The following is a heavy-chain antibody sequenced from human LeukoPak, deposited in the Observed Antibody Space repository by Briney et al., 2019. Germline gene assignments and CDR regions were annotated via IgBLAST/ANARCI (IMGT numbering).Heavy chain of an antibody. CDR1: GGSFSGYY. CDR2: INHSGST. CDR3: ARGPLTMVRGVLRRINWFDP. D-gene: IGHD3-10*01. V-gene: IGHV4-34*01. Sequence: SETLSLTCVVYGGSFSGYYWSWIRQPPGKGLEWIGEINHSGSTNYNPSLKSRVTISVDTSKNQFSLKLSSVTAADTAVYYCARGPLTMVRGVLRRINWFDPWGQGTLVTVSS. J-gene: IGHJ5*02.